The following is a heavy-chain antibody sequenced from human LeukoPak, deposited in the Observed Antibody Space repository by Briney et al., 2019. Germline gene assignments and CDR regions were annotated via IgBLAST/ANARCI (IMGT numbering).Heavy chain of an antibody. CDR1: GGTFSSYA. CDR2: IIPILGIA. D-gene: IGHD5-24*01. Sequence: SVKVSCKASGGTFSSYAISWVRQAPGQGLEWMGRIIPILGIANYAQKFQGRVTITADKSTSTAYMELSSLRSEDTAVYYCARRGAKSDRDGYDCWGQGTLVTVSS. J-gene: IGHJ4*02. V-gene: IGHV1-69*04. CDR3: ARRGAKSDRDGYDC.